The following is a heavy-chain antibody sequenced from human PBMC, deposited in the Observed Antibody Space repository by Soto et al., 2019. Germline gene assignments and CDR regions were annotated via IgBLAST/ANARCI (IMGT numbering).Heavy chain of an antibody. CDR2: FDPEDGET. J-gene: IGHJ5*02. CDR1: GYTLPELS. CDR3: ATVRITMIVRWFDP. V-gene: IGHV1-24*01. D-gene: IGHD3-22*01. Sequence: ASVKVSCKVSGYTLPELSMHWVRQAPGKGLEWMGGFDPEDGETIYAQKFQGRVTMTEDTSTDTAYMELSSLRSEDTAVYYCATVRITMIVRWFDPWGQGTLVTVSS.